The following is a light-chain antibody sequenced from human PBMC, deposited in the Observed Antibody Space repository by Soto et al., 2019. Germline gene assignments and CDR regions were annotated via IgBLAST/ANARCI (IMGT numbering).Light chain of an antibody. CDR1: QSIGGN. CDR2: DVS. Sequence: EIVVTQSPAALSVSPGERATLSCRASQSIGGNLAWYQQKPGQAPRLLIYDVSTRATGIPARFSGRGSGTEFTLTISSLQPEDFEIHYCQQYNNRPPWTFGQGTRWIS. V-gene: IGKV3-15*01. J-gene: IGKJ1*01. CDR3: QQYNNRPPWT.